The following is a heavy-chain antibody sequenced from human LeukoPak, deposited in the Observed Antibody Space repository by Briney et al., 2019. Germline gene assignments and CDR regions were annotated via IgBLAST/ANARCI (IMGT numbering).Heavy chain of an antibody. D-gene: IGHD6-13*01. J-gene: IGHJ3*02. V-gene: IGHV5-51*01. CDR1: GYTFTNYW. CDR2: IYPGDADT. CDR3: ARARMIAAAGAFDI. Sequence: PGESLKISCQGSGYTFTNYWIGWVRQMPGKGLEWIGIIYPGDADTRFSPSLQGHVIISADKSITTAFLQWSSLQASDTAIYYCARARMIAAAGAFDIWGQGTMVTVSS.